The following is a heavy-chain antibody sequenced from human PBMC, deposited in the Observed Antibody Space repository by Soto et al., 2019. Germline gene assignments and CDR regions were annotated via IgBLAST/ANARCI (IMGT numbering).Heavy chain of an antibody. Sequence: SGPTLVNPTETLTLTCTVSGLSLSTSGMRVSWIRQPPGKALEWLARIDWDDDKFYSTSLKTRLTISKDTSKNQVVLTMTNMDPVDTATYYCARDDSSPGGFDYWGQGTLVTVSS. CDR2: IDWDDDK. J-gene: IGHJ4*02. V-gene: IGHV2-70*04. CDR1: GLSLSTSGMR. CDR3: ARDDSSPGGFDY. D-gene: IGHD6-13*01.